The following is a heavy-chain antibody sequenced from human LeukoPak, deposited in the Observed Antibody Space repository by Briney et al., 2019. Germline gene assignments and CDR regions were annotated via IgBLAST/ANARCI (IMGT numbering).Heavy chain of an antibody. J-gene: IGHJ5*02. CDR3: ARVGIAAAANWFDP. D-gene: IGHD6-13*01. V-gene: IGHV1-69*04. CDR2: IIPILGIA. CDR1: GGTFSSYA. Sequence: SVKVSCKASGGTFSSYAISWVRQAPGQGLEWMGRIIPILGIADYAQKFQGRVTITADKSTSTAYMELSSLRSEDTAVYYCARVGIAAAANWFDPWGQGTLVTVSS.